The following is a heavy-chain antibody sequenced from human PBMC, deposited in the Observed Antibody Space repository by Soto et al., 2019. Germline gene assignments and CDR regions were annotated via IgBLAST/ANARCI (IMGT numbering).Heavy chain of an antibody. CDR2: IIPILGIA. Sequence: QVQLVQSGAEVKKPGSSVKVSCKASGGTFSSYTISWVRQAPGQGLEWMGRIIPILGIANYAQKFQGRATITADKSTSTAYMELSSLRSEDTAVYYCARADYGDQTYFDYWGQGTLVTVSS. J-gene: IGHJ4*02. CDR1: GGTFSSYT. CDR3: ARADYGDQTYFDY. V-gene: IGHV1-69*02. D-gene: IGHD4-17*01.